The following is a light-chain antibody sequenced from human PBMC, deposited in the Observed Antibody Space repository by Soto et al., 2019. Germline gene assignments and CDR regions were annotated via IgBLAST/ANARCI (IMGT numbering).Light chain of an antibody. CDR2: GAS. CDR3: QQYGSSPRT. J-gene: IGKJ1*01. V-gene: IGKV3-20*01. Sequence: QSPGTLSLSPGERATLCCRASQSVSSSYLAWYQQKPGQAPRLLIYGASSRATGIPDRFSGSGSGTDFTLTISRLEPEDFAVYYCQQYGSSPRTFGQGTKVDI. CDR1: QSVSSSY.